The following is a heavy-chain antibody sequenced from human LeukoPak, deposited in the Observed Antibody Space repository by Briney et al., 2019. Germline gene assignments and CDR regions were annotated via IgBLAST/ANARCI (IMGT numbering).Heavy chain of an antibody. V-gene: IGHV1-24*01. CDR2: FDPEDGET. CDR1: GYTLTELS. D-gene: IGHD2-15*01. Sequence: ASVKVSCKVSGYTLTELSMHWVRQAPGKGLEWMGGFDPEDGETIYAQKFQGRVTMTEDTSTDTAYMELSSLRSEDTAVYYCATDRPYCSGGSCYTTSSNWFDPWSQRTLVTVSS. J-gene: IGHJ5*02. CDR3: ATDRPYCSGGSCYTTSSNWFDP.